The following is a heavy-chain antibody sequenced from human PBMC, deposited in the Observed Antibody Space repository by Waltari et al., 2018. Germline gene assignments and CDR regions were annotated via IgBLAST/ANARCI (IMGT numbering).Heavy chain of an antibody. CDR1: GGXIXXXX. CDR3: AREXXXXTXCYXDY. Sequence: QVXLXESGPGLVXXSEXLSLTCTVSGGXIXXXXXXWXRQPPGKGLEWIGYIYYSGXTNYNPSLKSRVTISVDXSXNQFSLKLSSXXAADTAVYYXAREXXXXTXCYXDYWGQGT. V-gene: IGHV4-59*01. D-gene: IGHD2-2*01. J-gene: IGHJ4*02. CDR2: IYYSGXT.